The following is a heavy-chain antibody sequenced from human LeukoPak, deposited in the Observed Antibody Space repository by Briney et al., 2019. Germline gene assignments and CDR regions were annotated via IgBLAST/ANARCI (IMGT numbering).Heavy chain of an antibody. V-gene: IGHV7-4-1*02. Sequence: ASVKVSCTASGYSFTNYAMNWVRQAPGQGLEWMGWINTNTGNPTYAQGFTGRFVFSLDTSVSTAYLQISSLKAEDTAVYYCARDIAVARFDYWGQGTLVTVSS. CDR1: GYSFTNYA. CDR3: ARDIAVARFDY. CDR2: INTNTGNP. J-gene: IGHJ4*02. D-gene: IGHD6-19*01.